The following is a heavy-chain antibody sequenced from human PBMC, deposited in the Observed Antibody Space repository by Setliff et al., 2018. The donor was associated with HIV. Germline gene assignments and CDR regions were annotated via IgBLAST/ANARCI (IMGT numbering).Heavy chain of an antibody. J-gene: IGHJ4*01. V-gene: IGHV3-9*01. CDR1: GFTFDDYA. CDR2: INWNSGTI. CDR3: ASFYGDYGY. Sequence: PGGSLRLSCAASGFTFDDYAMHWGRQAPGKGLEWVSGINWNSGTIAYADFVKGRFTISRDNANNLLFLQMNNLRDEDTAVYYCASFYGDYGYWGHGTQVTVSS. D-gene: IGHD3-10*01.